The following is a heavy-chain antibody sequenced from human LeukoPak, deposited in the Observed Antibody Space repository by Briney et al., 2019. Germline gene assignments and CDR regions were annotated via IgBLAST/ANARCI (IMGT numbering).Heavy chain of an antibody. CDR3: ASGVGYNPSVFDY. CDR2: ISGSGGST. Sequence: PGGSLRLSCAASGFTFSSYAMSWVRQAPGKGLEWVSAISGSGGSTYYADSVKGRFTISRDNSKNTLYLQMNSLRAEDTAVYYCASGVGYNPSVFDYWGQGTLVTVSS. J-gene: IGHJ4*02. D-gene: IGHD5-24*01. CDR1: GFTFSSYA. V-gene: IGHV3-23*01.